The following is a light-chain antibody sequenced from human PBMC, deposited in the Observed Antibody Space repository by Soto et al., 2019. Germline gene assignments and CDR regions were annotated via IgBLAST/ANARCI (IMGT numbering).Light chain of an antibody. CDR3: SSYRTGGPFV. CDR1: SSDVGGYNY. V-gene: IGLV2-14*01. CDR2: EVS. Sequence: QSVLTQPASVSGSPGQSIAISCTRTSSDVGGYNYVSWYQQLPGKAPKLLISEVSNRPSGVSHRFSGSKSGNTASLTISGLQAEDEADYYCSSYRTGGPFVFGTGTTLTVL. J-gene: IGLJ1*01.